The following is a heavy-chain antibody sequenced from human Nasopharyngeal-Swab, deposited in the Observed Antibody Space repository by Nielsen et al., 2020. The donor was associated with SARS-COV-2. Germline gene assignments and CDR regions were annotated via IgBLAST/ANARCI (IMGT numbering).Heavy chain of an antibody. CDR2: ISSSSSYI. D-gene: IGHD3-10*01. CDR3: ASLGGGFRDN. V-gene: IGHV3-21*01. J-gene: IGHJ4*02. CDR1: GFTFSSYG. Sequence: GESLKISCAASGFTFSSYGMSWVRQAPGKGLEWVSSISSSSSYIYYADSVKGRFTISRDNAKNSLYLQMNSLRAEDTAVYYCASLGGGFRDNWGQGTLVTVSS.